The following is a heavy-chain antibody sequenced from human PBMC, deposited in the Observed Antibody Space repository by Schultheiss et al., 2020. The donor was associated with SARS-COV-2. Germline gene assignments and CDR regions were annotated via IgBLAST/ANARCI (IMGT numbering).Heavy chain of an antibody. CDR2: IYPGDSDT. V-gene: IGHV5-51*01. CDR1: GYSFTTYW. D-gene: IGHD3-10*01. J-gene: IGHJ4*02. CDR3: ARGLWFGEFLDY. Sequence: GGSLRLSCKGSGYSFTTYWIGWVRQTPGKGLEWMGIIYPGDSDTRYSPSFQGQVTISADKSIRTAFLQWSSLKASDTAMYYCARGLWFGEFLDYWGQGTLVTVSS.